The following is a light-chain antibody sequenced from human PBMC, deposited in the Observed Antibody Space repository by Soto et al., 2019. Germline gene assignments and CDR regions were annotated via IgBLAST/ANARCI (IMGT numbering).Light chain of an antibody. Sequence: QSTLTQPASVSGSPGQSITISCTGTGSDVGGYNFVSWYQQHPGKAPKLMIYDVNIRPSGVSNRFSGSKSGNTASLTISGLQAEDEADYYCCSYASSSTRVIFGGGTKLTVL. J-gene: IGLJ2*01. CDR2: DVN. V-gene: IGLV2-14*03. CDR3: CSYASSSTRVI. CDR1: GSDVGGYNF.